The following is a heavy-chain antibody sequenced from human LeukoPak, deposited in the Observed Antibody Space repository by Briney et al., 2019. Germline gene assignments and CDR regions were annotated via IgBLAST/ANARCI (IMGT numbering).Heavy chain of an antibody. CDR2: ISGSGVDT. V-gene: IGHV3-23*01. D-gene: IGHD4-17*01. Sequence: GGSLRLSCAASGLTQRHYAMRCVRQAPGKGLEWVSTISGSGVDTDYADSVKDRFPISRDNSRNTLYLQVNSLRAADTPVYYCAKHHEWTVTVLQYWREGTLVTVSS. CDR1: GLTQRHYA. CDR3: AKHHEWTVTVLQY. J-gene: IGHJ4*02.